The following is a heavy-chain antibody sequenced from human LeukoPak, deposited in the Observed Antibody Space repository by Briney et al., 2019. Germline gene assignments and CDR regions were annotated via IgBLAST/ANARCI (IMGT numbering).Heavy chain of an antibody. J-gene: IGHJ5*02. V-gene: IGHV4-59*11. CDR3: AREAYYGAGSNWFDP. D-gene: IGHD3-10*01. CDR2: IYYNGDT. CDR1: GGSISNLY. Sequence: SETLSLTCTLSGGSISNLYWSWIRLPPGRGLEWIGYIYYNGDTNYNPSLKSRVTISLDTSKNQFSLKLSSVTAADTAVYYCAREAYYGAGSNWFDPWGQGTLVTVSS.